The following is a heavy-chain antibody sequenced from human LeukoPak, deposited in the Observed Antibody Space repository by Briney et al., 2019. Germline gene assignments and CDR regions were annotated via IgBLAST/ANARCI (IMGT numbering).Heavy chain of an antibody. D-gene: IGHD6-19*01. CDR2: INHSGST. CDR1: GGSFSGYY. J-gene: IGHJ5*02. CDR3: ARGLSSGWYRNWFDP. Sequence: SETLSLTCAVYGGSFSGYYWSSIRQPPGKGLEWIGEINHSGSTNYNPSLKSRVTISVDTSKNQFSLKLSSVTAADTAVYYCARGLSSGWYRNWFDPWGQGTLVTVSS. V-gene: IGHV4-34*01.